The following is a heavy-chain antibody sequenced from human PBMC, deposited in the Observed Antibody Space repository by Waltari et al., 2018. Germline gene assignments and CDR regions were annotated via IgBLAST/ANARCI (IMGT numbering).Heavy chain of an antibody. CDR3: TTDRGPGRLINYMDV. V-gene: IGHV3-15*01. Sequence: EVQLVESGGGLVKPGGSLRLSCAASGFTLGNAWMSWVRQAQGKGLEWVVRIKSKTDGWTTNYPAPVKGRFPISRDDSKNTLYLQMNSLKTEDTAVYYCTTDRGPGRLINYMDVWGKGTTVTVSS. D-gene: IGHD2-15*01. CDR2: IKSKTDGWTT. J-gene: IGHJ6*03. CDR1: GFTLGNAW.